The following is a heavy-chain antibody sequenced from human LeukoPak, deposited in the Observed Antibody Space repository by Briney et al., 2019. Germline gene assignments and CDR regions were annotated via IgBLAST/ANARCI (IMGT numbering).Heavy chain of an antibody. J-gene: IGHJ4*02. CDR1: GFTFSTYW. V-gene: IGHV3-74*01. D-gene: IGHD2/OR15-2a*01. CDR3: VSFYETY. Sequence: GGSLRLSCSASGFTFSTYWMSWVRQAPGKGLVWVSHINSDGSWTSYADSVKGRFTISKDNAKNTVYLQMNNLRAEDTAVYYCVSFYETYWGRGTLVTVSS. CDR2: INSDGSWT.